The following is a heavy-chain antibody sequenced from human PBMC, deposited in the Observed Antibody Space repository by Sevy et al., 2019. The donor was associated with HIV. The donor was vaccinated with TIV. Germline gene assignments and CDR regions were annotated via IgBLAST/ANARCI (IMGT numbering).Heavy chain of an antibody. CDR2: IWHDGTKK. Sequence: GGSLRLSCAASGFIFSNFGINWVRQAPGKGLERVAIIWHDGTKKHYLESVKGRFTISRDNSKNTVYLQMNSLRVEDSGTYYCVRVTPDEDGTTLDSWGLGTLVTVSS. D-gene: IGHD4-4*01. V-gene: IGHV3-33*01. J-gene: IGHJ4*02. CDR1: GFIFSNFG. CDR3: VRVTPDEDGTTLDS.